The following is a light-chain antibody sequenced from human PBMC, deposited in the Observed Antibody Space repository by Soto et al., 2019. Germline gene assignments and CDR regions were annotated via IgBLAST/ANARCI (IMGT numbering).Light chain of an antibody. CDR2: GAS. J-gene: IGKJ4*01. V-gene: IGKV3D-20*02. CDR1: QSVSSSY. CDR3: QQRSDWPLT. Sequence: EIVLTQSPGTLSLSPGERATLSCRASQSVSSSYLAWYQQKPGQAPRLLIYGASSRATGIPDRFSGSGSGTDFTLSISSLDPEDFAVYYCQQRSDWPLTFGGGTKVEIK.